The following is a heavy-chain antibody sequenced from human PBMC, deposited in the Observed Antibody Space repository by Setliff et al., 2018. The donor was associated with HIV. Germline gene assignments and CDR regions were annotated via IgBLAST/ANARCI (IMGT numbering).Heavy chain of an antibody. CDR1: GASIRSQY. CDR3: ARTRGYSYGTLAGFDY. V-gene: IGHV4-59*11. CDR2: ISYSGST. D-gene: IGHD5-18*01. Sequence: KTSETLSLTCTVSGASIRSQYWSWIRKPPGKGLEWIGYISYSGSTNYNPSLESRVAMSVDTSKQQFSLEVSSVTAADTAVYYCARTRGYSYGTLAGFDYWGRGSLVTAPQ. J-gene: IGHJ4*01.